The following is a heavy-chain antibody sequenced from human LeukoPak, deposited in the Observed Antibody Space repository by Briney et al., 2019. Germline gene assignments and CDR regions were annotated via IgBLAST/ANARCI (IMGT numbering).Heavy chain of an antibody. V-gene: IGHV4-4*02. D-gene: IGHD3-16*01. J-gene: IGHJ4*02. CDR1: GGSISSSNW. Sequence: SETLSLTCAVSGGSISSSNWWSWVRQPPGKGLEWIGEIYHSGSTNYNPSLKSRVTISVDKSKNQFSLKLSSVTAADTAVYYCARGVSFGDYYFDYWGQGTLVTVSS. CDR3: ARGVSFGDYYFDY. CDR2: IYHSGST.